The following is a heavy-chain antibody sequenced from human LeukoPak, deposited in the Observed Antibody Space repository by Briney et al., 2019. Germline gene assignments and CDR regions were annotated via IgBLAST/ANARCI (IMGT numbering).Heavy chain of an antibody. CDR3: TQNLVAAAGDH. J-gene: IGHJ4*02. CDR2: IKPDGSVG. Sequence: GGSLRLSCAASGFTFSNYWMTWVRQAPGKGLEWVANIKPDGSVGYYVDSVRGRFIISRDNAGNSLYLQMNSLRVEDTAVYYCTQNLVAAAGDHWGQGTLLIVSS. V-gene: IGHV3-7*01. D-gene: IGHD6-13*01. CDR1: GFTFSNYW.